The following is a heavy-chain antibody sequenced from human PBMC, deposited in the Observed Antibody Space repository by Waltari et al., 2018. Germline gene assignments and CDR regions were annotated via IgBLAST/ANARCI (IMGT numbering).Heavy chain of an antibody. D-gene: IGHD3-10*01. CDR1: GGTFSSYA. Sequence: QVQLVQSGAEVKKPGSSVKVSCKASGGTFSSYASSWVRQAPGQGLEWMGRITPIFGTASYAQKFQGSVTITADKSTSTAYMELSSLRSEDTAVYYCARDCMVQGCSFDYWGQGTLVTVSS. CDR3: ARDCMVQGCSFDY. J-gene: IGHJ4*02. CDR2: ITPIFGTA. V-gene: IGHV1-69*08.